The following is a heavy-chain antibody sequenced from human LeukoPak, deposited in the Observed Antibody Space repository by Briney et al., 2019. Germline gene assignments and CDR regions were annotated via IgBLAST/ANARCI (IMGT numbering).Heavy chain of an antibody. CDR3: TRGYDFWSASDY. D-gene: IGHD3-3*01. V-gene: IGHV1-18*01. J-gene: IGHJ4*02. Sequence: ASVKVSCKASGYPFTSYGINWVRQAPGQGLEWLGWISTYNGGTMYAQRLQGRITLTSDTSTTTAYMDLRSLTSDDSALYYCTRGYDFWSASDYWGQGTLVTVSS. CDR2: ISTYNGGT. CDR1: GYPFTSYG.